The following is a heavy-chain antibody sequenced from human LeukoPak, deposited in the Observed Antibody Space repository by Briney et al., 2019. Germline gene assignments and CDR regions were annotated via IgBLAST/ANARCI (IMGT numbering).Heavy chain of an antibody. CDR2: INPNSGDT. Sequence: ASVKVSCKASGYTFTVNYVHWVRQAPGQGLEWMGRINPNSGDTNYAQKFQGRVTMTRDTSISTAYMELSRLRSDDTAVYYCARDYCGGDCFPDYWGQGTLVTVSS. J-gene: IGHJ4*02. CDR3: ARDYCGGDCFPDY. V-gene: IGHV1-2*06. D-gene: IGHD2-21*02. CDR1: GYTFTVNY.